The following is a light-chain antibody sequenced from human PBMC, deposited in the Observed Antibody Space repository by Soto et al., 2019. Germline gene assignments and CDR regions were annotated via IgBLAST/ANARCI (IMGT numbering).Light chain of an antibody. CDR1: QSISSY. CDR3: QQSYSSLLT. CDR2: PAS. J-gene: IGKJ3*01. V-gene: IGKV1-39*01. Sequence: DVQMTQSPSSLSASVGDRVTITCRASQSISSYLNWYQQKPGKAPKLLIYPASSLQSGVPSRFSGSGSGTDFTLTISSLQPEDFATYYCQQSYSSLLTFGPGTKVDIK.